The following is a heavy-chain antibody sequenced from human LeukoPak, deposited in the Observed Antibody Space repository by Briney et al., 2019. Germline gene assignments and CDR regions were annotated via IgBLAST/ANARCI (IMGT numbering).Heavy chain of an antibody. J-gene: IGHJ5*02. CDR2: IDPSDSYT. V-gene: IGHV5-10-1*01. CDR1: GYRFTSYW. CDR3: AQSRITGTTDWFDP. Sequence: GESLRISCKGSGYRFTSYWISWVRQMPGKGVEWMVRIDPSDSYTNYSPSFQGHVTISADKSISTAYLQWSSLKASDNAMYYCAQSRITGTTDWFDPWGQGTLVTVSS. D-gene: IGHD1-7*01.